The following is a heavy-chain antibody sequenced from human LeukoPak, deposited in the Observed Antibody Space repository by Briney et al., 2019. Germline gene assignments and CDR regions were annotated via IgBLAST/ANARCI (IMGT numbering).Heavy chain of an antibody. J-gene: IGHJ4*02. Sequence: GASVKVSCKASGYTXTDYYIHWVRQAPGQGLECMGWISPDSGVTNYAQKFQGRVTMTRDTSISTAHMELSRLTSDDTAVYYCARVGKGYSQYYFDYWGQGTLVTVSS. CDR3: ARVGKGYSQYYFDY. CDR1: GYTXTDYY. V-gene: IGHV1-2*02. D-gene: IGHD4-23*01. CDR2: ISPDSGVT.